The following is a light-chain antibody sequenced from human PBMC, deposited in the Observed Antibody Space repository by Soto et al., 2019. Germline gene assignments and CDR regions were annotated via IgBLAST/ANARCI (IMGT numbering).Light chain of an antibody. J-gene: IGLJ3*02. Sequence: QSVLTQPPSASGTPGQWVTISCSGSSSNIGSNTVNWYQQLPGTAPKLLIYTNNQRPSGVPDRFSGSKSGASASLAISGLRSEDEADYYCAAWDDSLEVVFGGGTKLTVL. CDR3: AAWDDSLEVV. CDR2: TNN. V-gene: IGLV1-44*01. CDR1: SSNIGSNT.